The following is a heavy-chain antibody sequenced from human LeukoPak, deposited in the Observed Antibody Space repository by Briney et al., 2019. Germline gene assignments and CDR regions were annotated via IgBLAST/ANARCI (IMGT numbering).Heavy chain of an antibody. J-gene: IGHJ3*02. CDR3: YHSSGWSRVDAFDI. V-gene: IGHV3-30-3*01. CDR2: ISYDGSNK. Sequence: GGSLRLSCAASGFTFSSYAMHWVRQAPGNGLEWVAVISYDGSNKYYADSVKGRFTISRDNSKNTLYLQMNSLRAEDTAVYYCYHSSGWSRVDAFDIWGQGTMVTVSS. CDR1: GFTFSSYA. D-gene: IGHD6-19*01.